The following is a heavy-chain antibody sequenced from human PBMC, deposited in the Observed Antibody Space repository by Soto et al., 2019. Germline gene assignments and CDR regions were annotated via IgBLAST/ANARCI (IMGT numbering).Heavy chain of an antibody. CDR3: ARAPPPISYGPGPGQRESYLDY. Sequence: SETLSLTCMSCGDTIRIYVWSWIRQPEGKGLEWIGYIDYSGSTNYNPSLKSRVTMSVDTSKKQFSFKLTSVTAADTAVYYCARAPPPISYGPGPGQRESYLDYWGQGTLVTVSP. V-gene: IGHV4-59*01. CDR1: GDTIRIYV. D-gene: IGHD3-3*01. J-gene: IGHJ4*02. CDR2: IDYSGST.